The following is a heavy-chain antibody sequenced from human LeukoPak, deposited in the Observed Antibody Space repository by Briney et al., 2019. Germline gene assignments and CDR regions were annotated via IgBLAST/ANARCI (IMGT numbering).Heavy chain of an antibody. CDR3: ARDFRGVAAAEPYNWFDP. Sequence: GGSLRLSCAASGFTFSSYWMSWVRQAPGKGLEWVANMKQDGSEKYYVDSVKGRFTISRDNAKNSLYLQMNSLRAEDTAVYYCARDFRGVAAAEPYNWFDPWGQGTLVTVSS. J-gene: IGHJ5*02. CDR1: GFTFSSYW. CDR2: MKQDGSEK. V-gene: IGHV3-7*01. D-gene: IGHD6-13*01.